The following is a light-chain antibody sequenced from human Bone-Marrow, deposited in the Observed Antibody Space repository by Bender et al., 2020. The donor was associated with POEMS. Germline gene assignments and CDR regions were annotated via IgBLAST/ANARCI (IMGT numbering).Light chain of an antibody. V-gene: IGLV1-47*01. CDR2: KNN. CDR1: SSDIAINY. J-gene: IGLJ2*01. CDR3: SSYAGSNNLI. Sequence: QSVLTQPPSASGTPGQRVTISCSGSSSDIAINYVYWYQQIPGSAPKLLIYKNNERPSGVPDRFSGSKSGNTASLTVSGLQAEDEADYYCSSYAGSNNLIFGGGTKLTVL.